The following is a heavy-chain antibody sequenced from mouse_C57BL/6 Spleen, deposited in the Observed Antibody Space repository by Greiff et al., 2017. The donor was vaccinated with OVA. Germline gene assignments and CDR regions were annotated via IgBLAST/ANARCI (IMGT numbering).Heavy chain of an antibody. J-gene: IGHJ2*01. CDR3: ARSEYYGSSYYFDY. Sequence: QVHVKQSGAELARPGASVKLSCKASGYTFTSYGISWVKQRTGQGLEWIGEIYPRSGNTYYNEKFKGKATLTADKSSSTAYMELRSLTSEDSAVYFCARSEYYGSSYYFDYWGQGTTLTVSS. D-gene: IGHD1-1*01. CDR2: IYPRSGNT. CDR1: GYTFTSYG. V-gene: IGHV1-81*01.